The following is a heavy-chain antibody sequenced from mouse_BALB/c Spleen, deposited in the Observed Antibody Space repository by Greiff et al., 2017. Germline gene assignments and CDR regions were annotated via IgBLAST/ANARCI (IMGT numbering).Heavy chain of an antibody. J-gene: IGHJ4*01. CDR1: GYTFTTYP. Sequence: VQLQQSGAELVKPGASVKLSCKAFGYTFTTYPLAWMKQKHWKFLECIGNLHPYNDDTKYNEKFKGKAKLTVEKSSSTVYLELSRLTSDYSAVYYCARRCLDAMDDWGQGTSVTGAS. CDR3: ARRCLDAMDD. V-gene: IGHV1-47*01. CDR2: LHPYNDDT.